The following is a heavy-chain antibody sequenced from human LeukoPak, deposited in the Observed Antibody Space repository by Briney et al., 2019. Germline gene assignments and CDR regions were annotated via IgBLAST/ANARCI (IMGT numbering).Heavy chain of an antibody. D-gene: IGHD5-18*01. V-gene: IGHV4-34*01. CDR3: ARGTAMATIYYYYYYMDV. CDR1: GGSFSGYY. Sequence: SETLSLTCAVYGGSFSGYYWSWIRQPPGEGLEWIGEINHSGSTNYNPSLKSRVTISVDTSKNQFSLKLSSVTAADTAVYYCARGTAMATIYYYYYYMDVWGKGTTVTVSS. CDR2: INHSGST. J-gene: IGHJ6*03.